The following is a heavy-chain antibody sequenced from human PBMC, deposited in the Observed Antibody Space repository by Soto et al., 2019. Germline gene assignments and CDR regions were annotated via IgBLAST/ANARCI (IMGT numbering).Heavy chain of an antibody. J-gene: IGHJ5*02. D-gene: IGHD2-15*01. V-gene: IGHV4-30-4*01. CDR1: GGSISSGHYY. CDR2: IYYSGGT. Sequence: QVQLQESGQGLVKPSQTLSLTCTVSGGSISSGHYYWSWIRQPPGKGLEWIGYIYYSGGTYYNPSLKSRVTISVDTSKNQFSLKLSSVTAADTAVYYRARLVQLLQGRWFDPWGQGTLVTVSS. CDR3: ARLVQLLQGRWFDP.